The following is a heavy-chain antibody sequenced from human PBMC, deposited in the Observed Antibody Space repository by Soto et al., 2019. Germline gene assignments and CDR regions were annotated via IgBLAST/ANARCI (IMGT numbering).Heavy chain of an antibody. CDR1: GGSVNSGAFY. CDR3: ARVMGDGSGNFWWFDV. J-gene: IGHJ5*02. D-gene: IGHD3-10*01. CDR2: IYSFGNT. V-gene: IGHV4-31*03. Sequence: QVQLQESGPGLVKPSQTLSLTCSVSGGSVNSGAFYWGWIRQSPGKGLECLGYIYSFGNTFYTPSFKGRVTLSLDTPKNQFSLRLSSGIAADTAIYYCARVMGDGSGNFWWFDVWGQGTLVTVSS.